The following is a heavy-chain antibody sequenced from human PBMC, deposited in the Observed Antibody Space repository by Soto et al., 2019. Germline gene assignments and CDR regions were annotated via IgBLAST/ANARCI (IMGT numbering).Heavy chain of an antibody. CDR2: INHSGST. Sequence: ASETLSLTCAVYGGSFSGYYWSWIRQPPGKGLEWIGEINHSGSTNYNPSLKSRVTISVDTSKNQFSLKLSSVTAADTAVYYCASRRVIAAAGKNNWFDPWGQGTLVTVSS. CDR1: GGSFSGYY. V-gene: IGHV4-34*01. CDR3: ASRRVIAAAGKNNWFDP. J-gene: IGHJ5*02. D-gene: IGHD6-13*01.